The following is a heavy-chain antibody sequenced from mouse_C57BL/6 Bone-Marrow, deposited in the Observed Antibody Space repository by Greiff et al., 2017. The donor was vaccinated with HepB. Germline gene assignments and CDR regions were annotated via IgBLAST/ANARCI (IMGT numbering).Heavy chain of an antibody. CDR2: IDPENGDT. Sequence: EVQLQQSGAELVRPGASVKLSCTASGFNIKDDYMHWVKQRPEQGLEWIGWIDPENGDTEYASKFQGKATITADTSSNTAYLQISSLTSEDTAVYYCTTLDSSGYVSAYWGQGTLVTVSA. V-gene: IGHV14-4*01. J-gene: IGHJ3*01. CDR1: GFNIKDDY. CDR3: TTLDSSGYVSAY. D-gene: IGHD3-2*02.